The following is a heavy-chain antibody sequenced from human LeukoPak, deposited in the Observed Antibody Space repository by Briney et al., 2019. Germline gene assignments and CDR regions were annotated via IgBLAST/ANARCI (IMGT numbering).Heavy chain of an antibody. Sequence: SETLSLTCAVYGGAFRGYYCSWIRQPPGRGLEWIGEINDSGSVKYNPSLKSRVILSVDTSRNQCSLKLNSVTGADTAVYYCARRVGYFYYMDVWGKGTPVIVSS. J-gene: IGHJ6*03. D-gene: IGHD1-26*01. CDR3: ARRVGYFYYMDV. CDR2: INDSGSV. CDR1: GGAFRGYY. V-gene: IGHV4-34*01.